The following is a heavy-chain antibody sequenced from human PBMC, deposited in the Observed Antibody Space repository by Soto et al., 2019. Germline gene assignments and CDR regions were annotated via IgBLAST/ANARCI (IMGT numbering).Heavy chain of an antibody. Sequence: QVQLQESGPGLVKPSQTLSLTCTVSGGSISSPDHYWNWIRQQPGKGLEWIGYIYYSGSTYYNPSLKSRLSMSVDTSKNQFSLKLTSVTAADTAVYYCARERYYDDHGFDYWGQGTLITVSS. CDR3: ARERYYDDHGFDY. CDR2: IYYSGST. J-gene: IGHJ4*02. CDR1: GGSISSPDHY. D-gene: IGHD3-22*01. V-gene: IGHV4-31*03.